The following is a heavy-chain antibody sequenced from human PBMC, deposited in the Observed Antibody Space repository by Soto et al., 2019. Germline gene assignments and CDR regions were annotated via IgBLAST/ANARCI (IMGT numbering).Heavy chain of an antibody. V-gene: IGHV3-33*03. Sequence: QVQLVESGGGVVQPGRSLRLSCTASGFIFSNHALHWVRQAPGKGLEWVAVIWHDESHEYYADSVRGRFIISRGNSRNTLDLQMTSLTTEDTAVYYCAKTRMSLGGGEDFDYWGQGTQVTVSS. D-gene: IGHD3-16*01. J-gene: IGHJ4*02. CDR2: IWHDESHE. CDR1: GFIFSNHA. CDR3: AKTRMSLGGGEDFDY.